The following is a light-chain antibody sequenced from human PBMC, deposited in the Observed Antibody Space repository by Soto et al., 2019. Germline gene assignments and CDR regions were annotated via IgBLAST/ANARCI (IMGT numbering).Light chain of an antibody. Sequence: QSVLTQPPSVSGAPGQRVTISCTGSSSNIGAGYVVHWYQQLPGTAPKLLIYGNSNRPSGVPDRFSGSKSGTSASLAITGLQAEDEADYYCQSYDSSLSAVVFGGGTQLTVL. CDR3: QSYDSSLSAVV. CDR1: SSNIGAGYV. J-gene: IGLJ2*01. CDR2: GNS. V-gene: IGLV1-40*01.